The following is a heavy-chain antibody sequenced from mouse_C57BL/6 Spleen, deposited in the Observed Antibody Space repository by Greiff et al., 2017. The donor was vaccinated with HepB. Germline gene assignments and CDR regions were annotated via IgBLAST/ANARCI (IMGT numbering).Heavy chain of an antibody. Sequence: VKLQQPGAELVRPGSSVKLSCKASGYTFTSYWMQWVKQRPIQGLEWIGNIDPSDSETHYNQKFKDKATLTVDKSSSTADMQLSSLTSEDSAVYYCARLAGGAMDYWGQGTSVTVSS. CDR2: IDPSDSET. CDR3: ARLAGGAMDY. CDR1: GYTFTSYW. J-gene: IGHJ4*01. V-gene: IGHV1-52*01.